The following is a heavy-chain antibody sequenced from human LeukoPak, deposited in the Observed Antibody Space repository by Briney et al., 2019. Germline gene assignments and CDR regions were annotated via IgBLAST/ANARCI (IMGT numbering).Heavy chain of an antibody. Sequence: ASVKVSCKASGGTFSSYAISWVRQAPGQGLEWMGRIIPILGIANYAQKFQGRVTITADKSTSTAYMELSSLRSEDTAVYYCARDRESGYSYGFYSGSDYWGQGTLVTVSS. CDR2: IIPILGIA. J-gene: IGHJ4*02. V-gene: IGHV1-69*04. D-gene: IGHD5-18*01. CDR1: GGTFSSYA. CDR3: ARDRESGYSYGFYSGSDY.